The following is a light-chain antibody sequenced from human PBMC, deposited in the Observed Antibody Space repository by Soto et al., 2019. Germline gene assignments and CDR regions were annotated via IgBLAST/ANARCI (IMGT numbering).Light chain of an antibody. Sequence: DIQMTQSPSSLSASVGDRVTITCRASQSISSYLNWYQQKPGKAPKLLIYGASNLQSGVPSRFSGGGSETEFTLTISSLQPEDFATYYCQQSYSPVRNIFGQGTKLEI. CDR1: QSISSY. J-gene: IGKJ2*01. CDR3: QQSYSPVRNI. V-gene: IGKV1-39*01. CDR2: GAS.